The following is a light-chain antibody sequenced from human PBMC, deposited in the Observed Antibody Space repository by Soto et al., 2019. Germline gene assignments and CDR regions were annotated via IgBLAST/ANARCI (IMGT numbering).Light chain of an antibody. CDR2: EVS. V-gene: IGLV2-14*01. J-gene: IGLJ2*01. Sequence: QSALTQPASVSGSPGQSITISCTGTSSDVGGYNYVSWYQQHPGEVPKLMMYEVSHRPSGVSNRFSGSKSGNTASLTISGLQAEDEADYYCSSYTSKYTLVFGGGTKLTVL. CDR1: SSDVGGYNY. CDR3: SSYTSKYTLV.